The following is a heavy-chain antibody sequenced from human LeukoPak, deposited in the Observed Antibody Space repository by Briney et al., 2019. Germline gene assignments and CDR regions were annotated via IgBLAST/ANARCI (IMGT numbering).Heavy chain of an antibody. Sequence: PSETLSLTCTVSGGSISSYYWSWIRQPPGKGLEWIGYTYYTGSTNYNPSLKSRVTISVDTSKNQFSLKLSSVTAADTAVYYCARGGYYYDSSGYYPTVDLDYWGQGTLVTVSS. CDR2: TYYTGST. CDR1: GGSISSYY. D-gene: IGHD3-22*01. J-gene: IGHJ4*02. V-gene: IGHV4-59*12. CDR3: ARGGYYYDSSGYYPTVDLDY.